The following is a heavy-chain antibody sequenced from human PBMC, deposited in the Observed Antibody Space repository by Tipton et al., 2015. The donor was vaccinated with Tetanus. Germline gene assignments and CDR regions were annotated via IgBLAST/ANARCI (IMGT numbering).Heavy chain of an antibody. CDR1: GLTFSSSV. D-gene: IGHD4-11*01. J-gene: IGHJ3*02. CDR2: LSYDGSNK. Sequence: SLRLSCVASGLTFSSSVMHWVRQPPGKGLEWVAVLSYDGSNKHYGDSVKGRFSISRDNSKNSVYLQMDSLSVEDTAIYYCARSVRYSNYGRDAFDIWGQGTLVTVSS. CDR3: ARSVRYSNYGRDAFDI. V-gene: IGHV3-30-3*01.